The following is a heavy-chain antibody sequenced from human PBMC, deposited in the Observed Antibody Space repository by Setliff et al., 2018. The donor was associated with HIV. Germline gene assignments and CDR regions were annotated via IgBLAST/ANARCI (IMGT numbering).Heavy chain of an antibody. CDR1: GFTFSSYG. J-gene: IGHJ1*01. D-gene: IGHD3-16*01. CDR3: GNKGGQV. CDR2: LWRDEIGE. Sequence: GGSLRLSCAASGFTFSSYGMHWVRQAPGKGLEWVSLLWRDEIGEYYADSVKGRFSISRDTSSNMVSLQMSSLRVEDTAIYYCGNKGGQVWGPGTLVTVSS. V-gene: IGHV3-33*01.